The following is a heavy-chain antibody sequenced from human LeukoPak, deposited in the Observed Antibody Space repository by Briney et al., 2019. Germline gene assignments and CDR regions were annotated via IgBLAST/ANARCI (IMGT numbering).Heavy chain of an antibody. CDR1: GFTFSDYY. Sequence: GGSLRLSCAASGFTFSDYYMSWIRQAPGKGLEWVSYISSSGSTIYYADSVKGRFTISRDNAKNSLYLQMNSLRAEDTAVYYCARDQMKGIAAAGTGFDYWGREPWSPSPQ. D-gene: IGHD6-13*01. CDR2: ISSSGSTI. CDR3: ARDQMKGIAAAGTGFDY. J-gene: IGHJ4*02. V-gene: IGHV3-11*01.